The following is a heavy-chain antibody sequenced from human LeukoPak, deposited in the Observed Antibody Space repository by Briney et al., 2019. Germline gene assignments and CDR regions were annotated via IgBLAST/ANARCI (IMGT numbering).Heavy chain of an antibody. J-gene: IGHJ4*02. V-gene: IGHV3-13*01. CDR2: IGTAGDT. CDR1: GFSFSNYD. D-gene: IGHD6-13*01. Sequence: PGGPLRLSCAASGFSFSNYDMHWVRQGAGRGLEWVSGIGTAGDTYYPASVKGRFTISRENAKSSLYLQMNSLSAGDTAVYYCASSPAYSSSWYAIDNWGQGTLVTVSS. CDR3: ASSPAYSSSWYAIDN.